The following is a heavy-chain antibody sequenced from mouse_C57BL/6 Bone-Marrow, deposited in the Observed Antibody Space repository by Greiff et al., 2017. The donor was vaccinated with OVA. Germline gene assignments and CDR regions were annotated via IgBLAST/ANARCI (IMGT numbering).Heavy chain of an antibody. CDR1: GFTFTDYY. CDR2: IRNKANGYTT. CDR3: ARYIDLNYYGSMDY. J-gene: IGHJ4*01. V-gene: IGHV7-3*01. Sequence: EVKLMESGGGLVQPGGSLSLSCAASGFTFTDYYMSWVRQPPGKALEWLGFIRNKANGYTTEYSASVKGRFTISRDNAQSILYLQMNALRAEDSATYFCARYIDLNYYGSMDYWGQGTSVTVSS. D-gene: IGHD1-1*01.